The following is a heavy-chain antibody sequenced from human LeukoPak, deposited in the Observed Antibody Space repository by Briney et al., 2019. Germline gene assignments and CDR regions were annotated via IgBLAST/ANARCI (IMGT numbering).Heavy chain of an antibody. D-gene: IGHD3-3*01. CDR3: AGRFLDFFEARYYSYFYMDV. J-gene: IGHJ6*03. V-gene: IGHV1-69*01. CDR1: GGTFSSYG. CDR2: IIPISGTA. Sequence: SVTVSCKASGGTFSSYGISWVRQAPGQGLERMGGIIPISGTANYAQKFQDRVTITADESTSTAYMELSSLRSEDTAVYYCAGRFLDFFEARYYSYFYMDVWGKGTTVTVSS.